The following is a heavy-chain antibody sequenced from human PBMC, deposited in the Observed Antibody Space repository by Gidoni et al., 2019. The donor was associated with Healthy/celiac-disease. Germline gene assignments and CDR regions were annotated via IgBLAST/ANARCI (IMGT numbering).Heavy chain of an antibody. Sequence: EVQLVQSGAVVKKPGESLRISCKGSGDSFTSYWISWVRQMPGKGLEWMGRIDPSDSYTNYSPSFHGHVTISADKSISTAYLQWSSLKASDTAMYYCAVSGGIVVVPAAMDAFDIWGQGTMVTVSS. V-gene: IGHV5-10-1*03. CDR2: IDPSDSYT. CDR1: GDSFTSYW. J-gene: IGHJ3*02. D-gene: IGHD2-2*01. CDR3: AVSGGIVVVPAAMDAFDI.